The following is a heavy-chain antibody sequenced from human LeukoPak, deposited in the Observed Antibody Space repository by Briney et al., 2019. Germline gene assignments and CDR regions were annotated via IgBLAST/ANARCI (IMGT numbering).Heavy chain of an antibody. CDR1: GFTFDDYG. CDR2: ISSSSSYI. J-gene: IGHJ6*03. CDR3: ARDRGSPGYYYMDV. D-gene: IGHD3-10*01. Sequence: PGGSLRLSCAASGFTFDDYGMSWVRQAPGKGLESVSSISSSSSYIYYADSVKGRFTISRDNAKNSLYLQMNSLRAEDTAVYYCARDRGSPGYYYMDVWGKGTTVTVSS. V-gene: IGHV3-21*01.